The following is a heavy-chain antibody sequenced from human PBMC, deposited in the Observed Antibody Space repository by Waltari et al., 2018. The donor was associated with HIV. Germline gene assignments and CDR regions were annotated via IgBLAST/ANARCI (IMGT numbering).Heavy chain of an antibody. CDR3: AKVKKYQALSVFPDYYYGMDV. D-gene: IGHD2-2*01. Sequence: QVQLVESGGGVVQPGRSLSLSCAASGFSFSTYGMHWVRQAPGKGLEWVAVISNDGINKYYGDSVKGRFTISRDDSKNTLSLQMNSLRAEDTAVYYCAKVKKYQALSVFPDYYYGMDVWGQGTTVTVSS. CDR2: ISNDGINK. V-gene: IGHV3-30*18. J-gene: IGHJ6*02. CDR1: GFSFSTYG.